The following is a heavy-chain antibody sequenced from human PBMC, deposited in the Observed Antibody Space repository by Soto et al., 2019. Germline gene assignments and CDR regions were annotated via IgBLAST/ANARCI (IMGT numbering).Heavy chain of an antibody. D-gene: IGHD3-9*01. V-gene: IGHV4-39*01. CDR1: GGSITGGSISSTTYY. J-gene: IGHJ4*02. Sequence: PSETLSLTCTVSGGSITGGSISSTTYYWGWMRQPPGKGLEWIASFFIGGNTYYNPSLKSRVTTSVDTSKNQFSLKLSSVTAADTAVYFCVRSSIDPRIFMYPFDYWGLGTLVTVSS. CDR2: FFIGGNT. CDR3: VRSSIDPRIFMYPFDY.